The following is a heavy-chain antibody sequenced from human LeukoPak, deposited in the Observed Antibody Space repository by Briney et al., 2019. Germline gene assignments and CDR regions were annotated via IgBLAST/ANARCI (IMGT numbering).Heavy chain of an antibody. Sequence: SETLSLTCTVSGGSISSSSYYWGWIRQPPGKGLAWIGSIYYSGSTYYNPSLKSRVTISVDTSKNQFSLKLSSVTAADTAVYYCARLGRSARRFYTAGADYWGQGTLVTASS. V-gene: IGHV4-39*01. J-gene: IGHJ4*02. CDR3: ARLGRSARRFYTAGADY. CDR1: GGSISSSSYY. CDR2: IYYSGST. D-gene: IGHD2-2*02.